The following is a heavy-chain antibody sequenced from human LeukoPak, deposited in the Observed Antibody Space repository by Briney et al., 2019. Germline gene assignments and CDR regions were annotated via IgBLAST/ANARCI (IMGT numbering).Heavy chain of an antibody. D-gene: IGHD3-22*01. V-gene: IGHV1-69*04. CDR3: ARDPGFGYDSRGYVYFDY. CDR2: IIPILGIA. J-gene: IGHJ4*02. CDR1: GGTFSSYA. Sequence: SVKVPCKASGGTFSSYAISWVRQAPGQGLEWMGRIIPILGIANYAQKFQGRVTITADKSTSTAYMELSSLRSEDTAVYYCARDPGFGYDSRGYVYFDYWGKGTLVTVSS.